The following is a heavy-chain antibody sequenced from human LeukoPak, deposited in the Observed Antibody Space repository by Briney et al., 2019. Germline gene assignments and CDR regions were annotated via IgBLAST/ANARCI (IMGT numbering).Heavy chain of an antibody. CDR1: GGSLSSGGYY. CDR3: ARSGIVVVRDYYGMDV. CDR2: IYYSGST. D-gene: IGHD2-2*01. Sequence: SQTLSLTCTVSGGSLSSGGYYWIWLPQHPGKGLEGIGYIYYSGSTYYNPSLKSRITISVDTSKNQFSLKLSSVTAADTAVYYCARSGIVVVRDYYGMDVWGKGTTVTVSS. J-gene: IGHJ6*04. V-gene: IGHV4-31*03.